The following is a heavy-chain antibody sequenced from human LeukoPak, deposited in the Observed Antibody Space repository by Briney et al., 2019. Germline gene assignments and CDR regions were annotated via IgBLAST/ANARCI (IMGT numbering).Heavy chain of an antibody. Sequence: GGSLRLSCAGSGFTFSRYWIHWVRQAPGKGLEWVSRINPDGSTTTYAGSVKGRFTISRDNAKNTVYLQMNSLRAEDTAVYYCARVLSGSWDWSDPWGQGTLVTVSS. CDR3: ARVLSGSWDWSDP. CDR1: GFTFSRYW. D-gene: IGHD3-22*01. CDR2: INPDGSTT. V-gene: IGHV3-74*01. J-gene: IGHJ5*02.